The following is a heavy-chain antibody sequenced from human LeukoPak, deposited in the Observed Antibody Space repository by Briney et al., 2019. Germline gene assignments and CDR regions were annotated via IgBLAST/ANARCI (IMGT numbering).Heavy chain of an antibody. D-gene: IGHD2-21*02. CDR2: IIPIFGTA. CDR3: ASRVTAGPHFDY. J-gene: IGHJ4*02. CDR1: GGTFSSYA. Sequence: SVKVSCKASGGTFSSYAISWVRQAPGQGLEWMGGIIPIFGTANYAQKFQGRVTITTDESTSTAYMELSSLRSEDTAVYYCASRVTAGPHFDYWGQGTLVTVSS. V-gene: IGHV1-69*05.